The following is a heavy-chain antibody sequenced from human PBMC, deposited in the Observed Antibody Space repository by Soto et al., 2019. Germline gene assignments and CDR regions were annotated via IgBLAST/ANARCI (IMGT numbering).Heavy chain of an antibody. V-gene: IGHV1-8*01. CDR2: MNPNSGNT. CDR3: ARGPFPYVWGSYRKAYYYYGMDV. CDR1: GYTFTSYD. D-gene: IGHD3-16*02. Sequence: QVQLVQSGAEVKKPGASVKVSCKASGYTFTSYDINWVRQATGQGLEWMGWMNPNSGNTGYAQKFQGRVTMTRNTSISTAYMELSSLRSEDTAVYYCARGPFPYVWGSYRKAYYYYGMDVWGQGTTVTVSS. J-gene: IGHJ6*02.